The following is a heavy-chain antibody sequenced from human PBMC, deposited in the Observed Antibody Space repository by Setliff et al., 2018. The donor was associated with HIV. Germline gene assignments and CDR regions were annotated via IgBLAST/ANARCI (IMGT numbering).Heavy chain of an antibody. CDR2: INPANGDT. CDR1: GYTFTSSP. V-gene: IGHV1-3*03. CDR3: TRKGYDDSGYHYFEN. J-gene: IGHJ4*02. Sequence: EASVKVSCKASGYTFTSSPIHWVRQAPGQRLEWMGWINPANGDTENSQEFQGRVTITRDTSADTVYMEMNGLTSEDMAVYYCTRKGYDDSGYHYFENWGQGTLVTVSS. D-gene: IGHD3-22*01.